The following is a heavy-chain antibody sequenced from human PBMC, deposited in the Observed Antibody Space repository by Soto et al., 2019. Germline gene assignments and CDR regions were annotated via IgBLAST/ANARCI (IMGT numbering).Heavy chain of an antibody. Sequence: ASVKVSCKASGYTFTGYYMHCVRQAPGQGLEWMGWINPNSGGTNYAQKFQGWVTMTRDTSISTAYMELSRLRSDDTAVYYCARMTYYYGSGSYYSLDYWGQGTLVTVS. CDR2: INPNSGGT. CDR3: ARMTYYYGSGSYYSLDY. V-gene: IGHV1-2*04. D-gene: IGHD3-10*01. CDR1: GYTFTGYY. J-gene: IGHJ4*02.